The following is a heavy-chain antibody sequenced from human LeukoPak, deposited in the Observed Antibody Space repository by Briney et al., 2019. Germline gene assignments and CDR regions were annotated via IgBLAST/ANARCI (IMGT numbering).Heavy chain of an antibody. CDR3: ATYHRPFSDWGSYYFDY. V-gene: IGHV3-23*01. D-gene: IGHD3-16*01. CDR1: GFTFSSYG. Sequence: GGSLRLSCAASGFTFSSYGMSWVRQAPGKGLEWVSSLTTGGSTFYADSVKGRFIISRDNSKNTLYLQLNSLRAEDTALYYCATYHRPFSDWGSYYFDYWGQGTLVTVSS. J-gene: IGHJ4*02. CDR2: LTTGGST.